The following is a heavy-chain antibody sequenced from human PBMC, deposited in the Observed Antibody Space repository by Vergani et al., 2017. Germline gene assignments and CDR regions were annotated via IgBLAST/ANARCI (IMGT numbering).Heavy chain of an antibody. CDR2: IIPIFGTA. Sequence: GAEVKKPGSSVKVSCKASGGTFSSYAISWVRQAPGQGLEWMGRIIPIFGTANYAQKFQGRVTITAGESTSTAYMELSSLRSEDTAVYYCARWGYCSSTSCYRGDLSFDPWGQGTLVTVSS. CDR3: ARWGYCSSTSCYRGDLSFDP. J-gene: IGHJ5*02. D-gene: IGHD2-2*01. V-gene: IGHV1-69*15. CDR1: GGTFSSYA.